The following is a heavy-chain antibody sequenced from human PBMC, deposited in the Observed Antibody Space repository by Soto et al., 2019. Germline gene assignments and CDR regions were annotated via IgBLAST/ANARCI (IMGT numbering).Heavy chain of an antibody. V-gene: IGHV3-30-3*01. Sequence: PGGSLRLSCAASAFTFSSYAMHWVRQAPGKGLEWVAVISYDGSNKYYADSVKGRFTISRDNSKNTLYLQMNSLRAEDTAVYYCATLHGELYYYDSSGYDFDYWGQGTLVTVSS. CDR2: ISYDGSNK. CDR1: AFTFSSYA. J-gene: IGHJ4*02. D-gene: IGHD3-22*01. CDR3: ATLHGELYYYDSSGYDFDY.